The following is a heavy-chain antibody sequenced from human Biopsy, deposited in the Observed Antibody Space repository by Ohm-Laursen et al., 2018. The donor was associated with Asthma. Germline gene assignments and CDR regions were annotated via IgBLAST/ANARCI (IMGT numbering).Heavy chain of an antibody. J-gene: IGHJ6*02. Sequence: SVKVSCKSSGGTLNNYAINWVRQAPGQGLEWMGGISPIFGAIRYAQNFQGRVTIIRDTSASTSYMELSSLRSEDTAVYYCATGYSGSDRIVCYYSGMEVWGQGTTVTVSS. CDR1: GGTLNNYA. D-gene: IGHD5-12*01. CDR3: ATGYSGSDRIVCYYSGMEV. V-gene: IGHV1-69*05. CDR2: ISPIFGAI.